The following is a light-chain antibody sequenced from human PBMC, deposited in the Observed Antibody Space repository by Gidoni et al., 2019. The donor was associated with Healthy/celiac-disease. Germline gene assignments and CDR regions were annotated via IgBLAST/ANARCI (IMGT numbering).Light chain of an antibody. CDR1: QSVSSN. V-gene: IGKV3-15*01. Sequence: EIVMTQSPATLSVSPGERATLSCRASQSVSSNLAWSQQKPGQAPRHLIYGASTRATGIPARFSGSGSGTEFTLTISSLQSEDFAVYYCQQYNNWRQITFGQGTRLEIK. CDR3: QQYNNWRQIT. CDR2: GAS. J-gene: IGKJ5*01.